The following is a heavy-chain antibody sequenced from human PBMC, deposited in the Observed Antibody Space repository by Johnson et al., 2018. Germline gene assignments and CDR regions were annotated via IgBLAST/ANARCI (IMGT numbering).Heavy chain of an antibody. J-gene: IGHJ6*03. Sequence: QVQLQESGPGLVKPSETLSLTCTVSGGSISSYYWSWIRQPPGKGLEWIGYIYYSGGTNYHPSLKSRVTLSVDTSKNQFSLKLSSVTAADTAVYYWAGEGLGELSSRMDVWGKGTTVTVSS. D-gene: IGHD3-16*02. CDR3: AGEGLGELSSRMDV. V-gene: IGHV4-59*01. CDR1: GGSISSYY. CDR2: IYYSGGT.